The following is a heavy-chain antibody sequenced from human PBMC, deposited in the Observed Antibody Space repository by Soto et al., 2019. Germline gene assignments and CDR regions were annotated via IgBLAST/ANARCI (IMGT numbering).Heavy chain of an antibody. CDR2: ISAYNIDT. CDR3: ARGHGEIIGAMDV. Sequence: QVQLVQSGAEVKKPGASVKVSCKSSGYRFETYAMSWVRQAPGQGLEWMGWISAYNIDTYYAQKFQDRVTMTTDTSTGTAYMELRSLTSDDTAVYYCARGHGEIIGAMDVWCQGITVTVSS. J-gene: IGHJ6*02. CDR1: GYRFETYA. V-gene: IGHV1-18*01. D-gene: IGHD3-3*01.